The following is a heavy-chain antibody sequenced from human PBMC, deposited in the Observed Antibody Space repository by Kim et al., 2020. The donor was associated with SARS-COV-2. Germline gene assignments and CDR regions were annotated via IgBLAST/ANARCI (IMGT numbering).Heavy chain of an antibody. CDR1: GFTFSSYS. CDR2: ISSSSSTI. V-gene: IGHV3-48*02. J-gene: IGHJ5*02. Sequence: GGSLRLSCAASGFTFSSYSMNWVRQAPGKGLEWVSYISSSSSTIYYADSVKGRFTISRDNAKNSLYLQMNSLRDEDTAVYYCASLLGYCSSTSCHNWFDPWGQGTLVTVSS. CDR3: ASLLGYCSSTSCHNWFDP. D-gene: IGHD2-2*01.